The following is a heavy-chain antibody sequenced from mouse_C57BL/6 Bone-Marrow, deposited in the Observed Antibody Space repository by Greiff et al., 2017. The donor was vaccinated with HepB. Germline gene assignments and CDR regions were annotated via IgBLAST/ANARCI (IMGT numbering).Heavy chain of an antibody. CDR1: GFTFSSYA. CDR2: ISDGGSYT. V-gene: IGHV5-4*01. Sequence: EVMLVESGGGLVKPGGSLKLSCAASGFTFSSYAMSWVRQTPEKRLEWVATISDGGSYTYYPDNVKGRFTISRDNAKNNLYLQMSHLKSEDTAMYYCAREGSPAWFAYWGQGTLVTVSA. D-gene: IGHD1-1*02. J-gene: IGHJ3*01. CDR3: AREGSPAWFAY.